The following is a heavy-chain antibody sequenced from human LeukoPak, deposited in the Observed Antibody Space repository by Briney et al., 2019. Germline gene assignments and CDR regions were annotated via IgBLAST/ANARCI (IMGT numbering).Heavy chain of an antibody. J-gene: IGHJ4*02. Sequence: GGSLRLSCAASGFTFSDYYMSWIRQAPGKGLEWVSYISSSSSYTNYADFVKGRFTISRDNAKNSLYLQMNSLRAEDTAVYYCARERSSGSDFDYWGQGTLVTVSS. CDR2: ISSSSSYT. V-gene: IGHV3-11*06. CDR1: GFTFSDYY. CDR3: ARERSSGSDFDY. D-gene: IGHD6-19*01.